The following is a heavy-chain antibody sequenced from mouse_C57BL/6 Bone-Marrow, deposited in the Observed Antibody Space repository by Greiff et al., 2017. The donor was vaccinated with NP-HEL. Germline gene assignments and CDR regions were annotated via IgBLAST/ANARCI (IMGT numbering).Heavy chain of an antibody. Sequence: QVQLQQPGAELVRPGTSVKLSCKASGYTFTSYWMHWVKQRPGQGLEWIGVIAPSDSYTNYNQKFKGKATLTVDTSSSTAYMQLSSLTSEDSAVYYGARWSYSNFYWYFDVWGTGTTVTVSS. CDR3: ARWSYSNFYWYFDV. CDR2: IAPSDSYT. J-gene: IGHJ1*03. D-gene: IGHD2-5*01. V-gene: IGHV1-59*01. CDR1: GYTFTSYW.